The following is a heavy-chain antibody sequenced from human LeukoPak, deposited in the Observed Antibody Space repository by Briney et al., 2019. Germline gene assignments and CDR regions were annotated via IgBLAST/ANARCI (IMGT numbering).Heavy chain of an antibody. CDR3: AKEVLVTRRITMVRGVIFDY. Sequence: GGSLRLSCAASGFTFSSYGMHWVRQAPGKGLEWVAFIRYDGSNKYYADSVKGRFTISRDNSKNTLYLQMNSLRAEDTAVYYCAKEVLVTRRITMVRGVIFDYWGQGTLVTVSS. V-gene: IGHV3-30*02. D-gene: IGHD3-10*01. CDR2: IRYDGSNK. J-gene: IGHJ4*02. CDR1: GFTFSSYG.